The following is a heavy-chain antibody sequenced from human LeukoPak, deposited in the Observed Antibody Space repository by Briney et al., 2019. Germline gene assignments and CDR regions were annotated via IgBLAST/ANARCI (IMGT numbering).Heavy chain of an antibody. CDR2: MNPNSGNT. J-gene: IGHJ6*02. Sequence: GASVKVSCKASGYTFTSYDINWVRQATGQGLEWMGWMNPNSGNTGYAQKFQGRVTMNRNTSISTAYMKLSSLRSEDTAVYYCARGPYYYGSGSYSYGMDVWGQGTTVTVSS. D-gene: IGHD3-10*01. V-gene: IGHV1-8*01. CDR1: GYTFTSYD. CDR3: ARGPYYYGSGSYSYGMDV.